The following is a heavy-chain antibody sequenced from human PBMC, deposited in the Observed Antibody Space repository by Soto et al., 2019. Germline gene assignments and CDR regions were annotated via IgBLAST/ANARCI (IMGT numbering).Heavy chain of an antibody. CDR1: GFTVSSNF. CDR2: LYTGGST. Sequence: EVQLVESGGGLIQPGGSLRLSCAASGFTVSSNFMSWVRQAPGKGLEWVSLLYTGGSTDYTASVKGRFTSSRDNSKNMLYLQMNSLRAEDTAVYRCARDPDGSGPKFWGQGTMVIVSS. J-gene: IGHJ3*01. CDR3: ARDPDGSGPKF. V-gene: IGHV3-53*01. D-gene: IGHD3-10*01.